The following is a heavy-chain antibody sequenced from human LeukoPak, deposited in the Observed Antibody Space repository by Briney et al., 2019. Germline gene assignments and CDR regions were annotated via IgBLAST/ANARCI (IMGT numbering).Heavy chain of an antibody. CDR2: INHSGST. V-gene: IGHV4-34*01. CDR1: GGSFSGYY. D-gene: IGHD1-26*01. CDR3: ARPAVGADFDP. Sequence: PSETLSLTCAVYGGSFSGYYWSWIRQPPGKGLERIGEINHSGSTNYNPPLKSRVTISVDTSKNQFSLKLSSVTAADTAVYYCARPAVGADFDPWGQGTLVTVSS. J-gene: IGHJ5*02.